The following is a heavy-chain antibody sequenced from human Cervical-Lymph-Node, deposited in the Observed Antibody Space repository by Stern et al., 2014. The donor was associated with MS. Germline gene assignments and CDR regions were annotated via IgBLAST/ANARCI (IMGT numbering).Heavy chain of an antibody. Sequence: VQLVQSGAEVKKPGESLTISCKLSGYTFNISYIAWVRQMPGTGLEWMVVIYPYDSDTTYSPSFQGQVTFSSDKSITTAYLQWSSLRASDTAMYYCARHVQGFDYWGQGTLVTVSS. CDR1: GYTFNISY. CDR2: IYPYDSDT. J-gene: IGHJ4*02. CDR3: ARHVQGFDY. V-gene: IGHV5-51*01.